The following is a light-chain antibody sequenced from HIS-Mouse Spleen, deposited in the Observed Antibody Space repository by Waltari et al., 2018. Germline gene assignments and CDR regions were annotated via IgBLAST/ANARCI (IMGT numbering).Light chain of an antibody. CDR2: DVS. CDR1: SRDVGGYNY. J-gene: IGLJ1*01. CDR3: CSYAGSYTGV. Sequence: HSALTQPRSVSGSPGQSVTISCTGTSRDVGGYNYVSWYQQHPGKAPKLMIYDVSKRPSGVPDRFSGSKSGNTASLTISGLQAEDEADYYCCSYAGSYTGVFGTGTKVTVL. V-gene: IGLV2-11*01.